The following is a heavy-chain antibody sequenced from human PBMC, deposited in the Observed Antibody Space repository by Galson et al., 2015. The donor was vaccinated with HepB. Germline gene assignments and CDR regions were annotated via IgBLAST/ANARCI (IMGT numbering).Heavy chain of an antibody. J-gene: IGHJ2*01. V-gene: IGHV5-10-1*01. CDR1: GYTFTNYW. Sequence: QSGAEVKKPGESLKISCKGSGYTFTNYWITWVRQMPGKGLEWMGRIDPSDSYTNYSPSFQGHVTISADKSISTAYLLWSSLKASDTAMYYCARQLSSDSWYFDLWGRGTLVTVSS. D-gene: IGHD2/OR15-2a*01. CDR2: IDPSDSYT. CDR3: ARQLSSDSWYFDL.